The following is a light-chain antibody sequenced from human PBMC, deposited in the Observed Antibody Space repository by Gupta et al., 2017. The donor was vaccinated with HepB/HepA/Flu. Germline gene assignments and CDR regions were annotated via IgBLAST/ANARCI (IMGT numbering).Light chain of an antibody. CDR2: DAA. Sequence: EIVLSQSPASLSLSPGDKATLSCRASQSVSSYLAWYQQKPGQAPRLLINDAAHRAAGIPARFIGSSSGTDVTLTIISLVAEDFAVDYCQQRSNWSPWTFGQGTKLEIK. V-gene: IGKV3-11*01. CDR3: QQRSNWSPWT. J-gene: IGKJ2*02. CDR1: QSVSSY.